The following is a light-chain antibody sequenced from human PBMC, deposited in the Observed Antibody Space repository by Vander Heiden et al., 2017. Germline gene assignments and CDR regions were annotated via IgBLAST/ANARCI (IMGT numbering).Light chain of an antibody. V-gene: IGKV1-27*01. CDR1: QGLSSF. CDR3: QNYNSAPRT. Sequence: DIQMTQSPSSLSASVGDRVTITCRASQGLSSFLAWYQQKPGKVPKLLIYDTSTLQSGVPSRFSGSGSGTDFTLTISSLQPEDVATYFCQNYNSAPRTFGQGTKVEIK. J-gene: IGKJ1*01. CDR2: DTS.